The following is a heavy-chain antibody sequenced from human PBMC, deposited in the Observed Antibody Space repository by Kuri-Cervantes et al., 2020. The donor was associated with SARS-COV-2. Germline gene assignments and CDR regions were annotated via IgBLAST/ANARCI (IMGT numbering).Heavy chain of an antibody. CDR3: ARDSKRFGEDWYFDL. Sequence: LSLTCAASGFTFSSYAMSWVRQAPGKGLEWVSAISGSGGSTYYADSVKGRFTISRDNSKNSLYLQMNSLRAEDTAVYYCARDSKRFGEDWYFDLWGRGTLVTVSS. D-gene: IGHD3-10*01. CDR1: GFTFSSYA. J-gene: IGHJ2*01. V-gene: IGHV3-23*01. CDR2: ISGSGGST.